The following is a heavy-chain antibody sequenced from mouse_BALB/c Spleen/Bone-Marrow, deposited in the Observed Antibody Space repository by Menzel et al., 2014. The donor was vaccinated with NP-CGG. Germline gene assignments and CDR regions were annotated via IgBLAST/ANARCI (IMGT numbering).Heavy chain of an antibody. J-gene: IGHJ1*01. V-gene: IGHV1-20*02. D-gene: IGHD1-1*01. CDR3: ARVPTDWYFDV. CDR2: INPYNGDT. CDR1: GYSFTGYF. Sequence: VHVKQSGPELVKPGASVKISCKASGYSFTGYFMNWVMQSHGKSLEWIGRINPYNGDTFYNQKFKGKATLTVDKSSSTAHMELRSLAAEDSSVYYCARVPTDWYFDVWGAGTTVAVSS.